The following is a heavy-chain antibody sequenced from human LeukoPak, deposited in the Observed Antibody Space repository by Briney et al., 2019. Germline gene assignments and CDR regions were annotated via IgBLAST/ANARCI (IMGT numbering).Heavy chain of an antibody. V-gene: IGHV1-2*04. CDR1: GYTFTGYY. J-gene: IGHJ6*02. D-gene: IGHD3-10*01. Sequence: GASVKVSCKASGYTFTGYYMHWVRQAPGQGLEWMGWINPNSGGTNYAQKFQGWVTMTRDTSISTAYMELSRLRSDDAAVYYCARDMVRGGGMDVWGQGTTVTVSS. CDR2: INPNSGGT. CDR3: ARDMVRGGGMDV.